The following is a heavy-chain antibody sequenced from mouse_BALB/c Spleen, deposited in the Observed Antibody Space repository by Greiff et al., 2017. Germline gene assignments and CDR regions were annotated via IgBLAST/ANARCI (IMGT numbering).Heavy chain of an antibody. CDR2: INPSNGGT. D-gene: IGHD1-1*01. Sequence: QVQLQQSGAELVKPGASVKLSCKASGYTFTSYYMYWVKQRPGQGLEWIGEINPSNGGTNFNEKFKSKATLTVDKSSSTAYMQLSSLTSEDSAVYYCTRHYYGSYWYFDVWGAGTTVTVSS. V-gene: IGHV1S81*02. J-gene: IGHJ1*01. CDR3: TRHYYGSYWYFDV. CDR1: GYTFTSYY.